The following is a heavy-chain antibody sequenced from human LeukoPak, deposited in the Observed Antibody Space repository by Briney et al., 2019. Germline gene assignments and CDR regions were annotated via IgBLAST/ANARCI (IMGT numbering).Heavy chain of an antibody. CDR2: INHSGST. D-gene: IGHD3-3*01. CDR3: ARACYDFLSGYFDY. CDR1: GGSFRGYY. Sequence: SXTLSLTCAVYGGSFRGYYWSWIRQPRGKGLEWSGEINHSGSTNYNPSLKRRVTITENTTKKKFTQKRSSVTAADTAVYYCARACYDFLSGYFDYWGQGTLVTVSS. V-gene: IGHV4-34*01. J-gene: IGHJ4*02.